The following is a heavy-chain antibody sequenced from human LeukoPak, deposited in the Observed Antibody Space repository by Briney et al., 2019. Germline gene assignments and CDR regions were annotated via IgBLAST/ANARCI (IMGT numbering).Heavy chain of an antibody. CDR1: GFTFDDYA. D-gene: IGHD5-18*01. V-gene: IGHV3-9*01. CDR3: AKGTVDTAMVSRFDY. CDR2: ISWNSGSI. J-gene: IGHJ4*02. Sequence: PGGSLRLSCAASGFTFDDYAMHWVRQAPGKGLEWVSGISWNSGSIGYADSVKGRFTISRDNAKNSLYLQMNSLRAEDTALYYCAKGTVDTAMVSRFDYWGQGTLVTVSS.